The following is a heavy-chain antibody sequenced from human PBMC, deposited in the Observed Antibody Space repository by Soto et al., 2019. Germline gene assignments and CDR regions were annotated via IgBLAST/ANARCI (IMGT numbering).Heavy chain of an antibody. Sequence: QVQLVQSGAEVKKPGSSVKVSCKASGGTFSSYAISWVRQAPGQGLEWMGGIIPICGTANYAQKFQGRVTSTADESTRTDYIELSSLRSEDTDVYYCARDPQRGGSLWYGMDVLGQGTTVNVSS. CDR3: ARDPQRGGSLWYGMDV. CDR1: GGTFSSYA. V-gene: IGHV1-69*01. J-gene: IGHJ6*02. CDR2: IIPICGTA. D-gene: IGHD5-12*01.